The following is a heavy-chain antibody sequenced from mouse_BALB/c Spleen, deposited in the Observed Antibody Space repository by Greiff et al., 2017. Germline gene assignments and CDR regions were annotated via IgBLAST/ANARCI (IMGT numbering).Heavy chain of an antibody. Sequence: QVQLKQSGAELAKPGASVKMSCKASGYTFTSYWMHWVKQRPGQGLEWIGYINPSTGYTEYNQKFKDKATLTADKSSSTAYMQLSSLTSEDSAVYYCARGDDYDETDYFDYWGQGTTLTVSS. CDR3: ARGDDYDETDYFDY. CDR2: INPSTGYT. J-gene: IGHJ2*01. CDR1: GYTFTSYW. V-gene: IGHV1-7*01. D-gene: IGHD2-4*01.